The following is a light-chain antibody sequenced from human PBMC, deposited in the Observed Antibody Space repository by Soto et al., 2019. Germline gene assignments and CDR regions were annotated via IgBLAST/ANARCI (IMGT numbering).Light chain of an antibody. CDR2: GAS. J-gene: IGKJ4*01. CDR3: HQYYSLFT. V-gene: IGKV3-20*01. CDR1: QHVTTTY. Sequence: IVLTQSPATLSLSPGERATLSCTASQHVTTTYIACYQQKLGQAPSLLNYGASTRATGTPDRFTGGGFGTDFTLTIRRLEPDDFAEYYWHQYYSLFTFGGGTKVEMK.